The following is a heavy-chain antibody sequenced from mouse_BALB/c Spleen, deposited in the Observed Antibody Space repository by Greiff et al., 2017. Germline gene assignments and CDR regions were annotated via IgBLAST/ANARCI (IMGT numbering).Heavy chain of an antibody. D-gene: IGHD1-1*01. V-gene: IGHV1-20*02. Sequence: EVQLQQSGPELVKPGASVKISCKASGYSFTGYFMNWVMQSHGKSLEWIGRINPYNGDTFYNQKFKGKATLTVDKSSSTAHMELRSLASEDSAVYYCARGEPLRATVVGFDYWGQGTTLTVSS. CDR2: INPYNGDT. CDR1: GYSFTGYF. CDR3: ARGEPLRATVVGFDY. J-gene: IGHJ2*01.